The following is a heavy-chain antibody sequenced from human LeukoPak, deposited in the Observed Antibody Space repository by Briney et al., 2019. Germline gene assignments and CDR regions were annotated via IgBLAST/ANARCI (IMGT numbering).Heavy chain of an antibody. CDR1: GYTFTGYY. V-gene: IGHV1-2*02. Sequence: ASVKVSFKASGYTFTGYYMHWVRQAPGQGLEWMGWINPNSGGTNYAQKFQGRVTMTRDTSISTAYMELSRLRSDDTAVYYCARTYSPITWFAPWGQGTLVTVSS. CDR2: INPNSGGT. J-gene: IGHJ5*02. CDR3: ARTYSPITWFAP. D-gene: IGHD5-24*01.